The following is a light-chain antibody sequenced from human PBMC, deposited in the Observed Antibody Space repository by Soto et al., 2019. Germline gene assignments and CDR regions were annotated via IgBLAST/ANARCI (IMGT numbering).Light chain of an antibody. CDR1: QSIGSF. Sequence: EIVLTQSPATLPLSPGERASLSCRASQSIGSFLAWYQHKPGQAPRLLIYDVSTRATGVPARFSGSGSGANFTLTIISLELEDFAVYYCQQRSNWPPEYTFAQGTKLEIK. CDR3: QQRSNWPPEYT. V-gene: IGKV3-11*01. CDR2: DVS. J-gene: IGKJ2*01.